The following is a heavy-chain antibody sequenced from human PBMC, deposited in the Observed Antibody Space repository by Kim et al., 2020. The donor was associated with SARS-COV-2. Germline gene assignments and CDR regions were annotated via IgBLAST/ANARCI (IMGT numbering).Heavy chain of an antibody. CDR3: ARSKQWLFDF. Sequence: GGSLRLSCAASGFTVSTNYMSWVRQAPGKGLEWVSVLYIGGNRYYAKSVRGRFTISRDSSKNTLYLQMSSLRTEDTAVYYCARSKQWLFDFWGQGTLVTVSS. J-gene: IGHJ4*02. CDR1: GFTVSTNY. CDR2: LYIGGNR. V-gene: IGHV3-53*05. D-gene: IGHD6-19*01.